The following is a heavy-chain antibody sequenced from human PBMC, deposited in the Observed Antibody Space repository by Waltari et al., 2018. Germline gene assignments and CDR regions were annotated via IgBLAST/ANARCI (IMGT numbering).Heavy chain of an antibody. Sequence: QVQLVESGGGVVQPGRSLTLSCAASGFTFSSYSMHWVRQAPGKGLEWVAVILYDGRNEYYGDSVKGRVTISRDNWKNTLYLQMNSLRAEDTAVYYCASDYDILTGYNPRGYWGQGTLVIVSS. J-gene: IGHJ4*02. CDR2: ILYDGRNE. D-gene: IGHD3-9*01. CDR1: GFTFSSYS. V-gene: IGHV3-30*04. CDR3: ASDYDILTGYNPRGY.